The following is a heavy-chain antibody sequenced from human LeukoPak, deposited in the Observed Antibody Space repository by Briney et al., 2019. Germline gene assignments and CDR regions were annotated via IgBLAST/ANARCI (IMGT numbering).Heavy chain of an antibody. CDR2: ISSSSSYI. J-gene: IGHJ1*01. D-gene: IGHD3-16*01. CDR1: GFTFSSYI. Sequence: GGSLRLSCAASGFTFSSYIMNWVRQAPGKGLEWVSSISSSSSYIYYADSVKGRFTISRDNAKNSLYLQMNSLRAEDTAVYYCARDLGDVYFQHWGQGTLVTVSS. V-gene: IGHV3-21*01. CDR3: ARDLGDVYFQH.